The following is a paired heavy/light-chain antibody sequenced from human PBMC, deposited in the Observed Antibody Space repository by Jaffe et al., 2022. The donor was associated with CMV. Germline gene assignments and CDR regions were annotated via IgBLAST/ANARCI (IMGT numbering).Light chain of an antibody. CDR2: DVS. CDR1: NSDIGFYNY. J-gene: IGLJ3*02. V-gene: IGLV2-14*03. Sequence: QSALTQPASVSGSPGQSITISCTGTNSDIGFYNYVSWYQQHPAKAPKLIIYDVSNRPSGVSNRFSGSKSGNTASLTISGLQAEDEADYYCNSYGSNRVFGGGTKLTVL. CDR3: NSYGSNRV.
Heavy chain of an antibody. CDR1: GLTFSSCW. CDR2: INTDGTTK. V-gene: IGHV3-7*01. J-gene: IGHJ4*02. Sequence: EVQLVESGGGLVQPGGSLRLSCAVSGLTFSSCWMTWVRQAPGKGLEWVATINTDGTTKDYVDSVKGRFTISRDNAKNSLYLQMDSLSAEDTAVYYCARNRAYNTFDYWGQGTLVTVSS. CDR3: ARNRAYNTFDY. D-gene: IGHD1-20*01.